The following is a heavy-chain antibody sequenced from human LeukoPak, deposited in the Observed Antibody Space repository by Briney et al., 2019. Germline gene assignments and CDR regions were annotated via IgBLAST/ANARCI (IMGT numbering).Heavy chain of an antibody. Sequence: SETLSLTCTVSGGSISSYYWSWIRQPAGKGLEWIGRIYTSGSTNYNPSLKSRVTMSVDTSKNQFSLKLSSVTAADTAVYYCARDAVGAVTSAEYFQHWGQGTLVTVSS. J-gene: IGHJ1*01. CDR2: IYTSGST. CDR1: GGSISSYY. D-gene: IGHD6-25*01. V-gene: IGHV4-4*07. CDR3: ARDAVGAVTSAEYFQH.